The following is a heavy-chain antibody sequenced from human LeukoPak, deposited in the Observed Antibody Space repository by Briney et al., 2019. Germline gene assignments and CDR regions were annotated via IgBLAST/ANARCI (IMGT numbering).Heavy chain of an antibody. D-gene: IGHD6-13*01. CDR2: ISGSGGST. V-gene: IGHV3-23*01. J-gene: IGHJ5*02. CDR1: GFTFSSYA. Sequence: GGSLRLSCAASGFTFSSYAMSWVRQAPGKGLEWVSAISGSGGSTYYADSVKGRFTISRDNSKNTLYLQMNSLRAEDTAAYYCAKDKVFGQLNWFDPWGQGTLVTVSS. CDR3: AKDKVFGQLNWFDP.